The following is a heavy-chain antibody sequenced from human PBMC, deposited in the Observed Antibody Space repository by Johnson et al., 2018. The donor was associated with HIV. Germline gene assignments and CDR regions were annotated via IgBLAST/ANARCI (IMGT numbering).Heavy chain of an antibody. V-gene: IGHV3-23*01. J-gene: IGHJ3*02. Sequence: VQLLESGGGLVQPGGSLRLSCAASGFTFNNYVMTWVRQAPGKGLEWVSGISGSDFGPYYADSVRGRFTISRDNSKNTLYLQMNSLRAEDTAVYYCAKGLGGAFYIWGQGTMVTVSS. CDR2: ISGSDFGP. CDR3: AKGLGGAFYI. CDR1: GFTFNNYV. D-gene: IGHD3-16*01.